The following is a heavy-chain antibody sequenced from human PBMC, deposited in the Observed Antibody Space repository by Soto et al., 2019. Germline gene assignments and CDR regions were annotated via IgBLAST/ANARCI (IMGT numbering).Heavy chain of an antibody. D-gene: IGHD2-2*02. CDR3: ARGWIVVVPAAIRRRDSFDP. Sequence: PSETLSLTCAVYGGSFSGYYWSWIRRPPGKGLEWIGEINHSGSTNYNPSLKSRVTISVDTSKNQFSLKLSSVTAADTAVYYCARGWIVVVPAAIRRRDSFDPWGQGTLVTVSS. V-gene: IGHV4-34*01. J-gene: IGHJ5*02. CDR2: INHSGST. CDR1: GGSFSGYY.